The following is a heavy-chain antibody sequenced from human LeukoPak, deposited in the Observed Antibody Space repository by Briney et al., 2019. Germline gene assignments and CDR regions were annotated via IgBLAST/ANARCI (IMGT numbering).Heavy chain of an antibody. CDR2: ISSSGDIV. Sequence: PGGSLRLSCEGSGFTFSSYEMNWVRQAPGKGLEGVSYISSSGDIVFYADSVKGRSTISRDNAKKSLYLQMNSLRADDTAIYYCARQRRDGYNSAFDIWGQGTMVTVSS. D-gene: IGHD5-24*01. CDR1: GFTFSSYE. CDR3: ARQRRDGYNSAFDI. V-gene: IGHV3-48*03. J-gene: IGHJ3*02.